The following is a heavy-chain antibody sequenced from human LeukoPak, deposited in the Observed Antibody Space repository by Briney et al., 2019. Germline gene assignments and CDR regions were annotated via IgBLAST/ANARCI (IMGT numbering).Heavy chain of an antibody. CDR1: GFTFSSYW. D-gene: IGHD2-8*01. CDR3: AREARGTRAAFDV. CDR2: IKEDGTHK. J-gene: IGHJ3*01. Sequence: GGSLRLSCAASGFTFSSYWMSRVRQAPGKGLEWAANIKEDGTHKYYVGSVRGRFTISRDNAKNSLYLQMNSLRAEDTAIYYCAREARGTRAAFDVWGQGTMVTVFS. V-gene: IGHV3-7*01.